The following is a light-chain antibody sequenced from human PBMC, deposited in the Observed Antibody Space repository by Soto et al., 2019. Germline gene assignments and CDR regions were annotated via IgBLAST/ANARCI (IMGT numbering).Light chain of an antibody. V-gene: IGKV3-11*01. Sequence: EIVLTQSPVTLSLSPGERATLSCRASQSFRGLLAWYQQKPGQAPRLLIYDAYNRATGIPPRFSGSGSGTDSTLTINSLQPEDLATYYCQQLNSYPITFGQGTRLEIK. CDR1: QSFRGL. J-gene: IGKJ5*01. CDR2: DAY. CDR3: QQLNSYPIT.